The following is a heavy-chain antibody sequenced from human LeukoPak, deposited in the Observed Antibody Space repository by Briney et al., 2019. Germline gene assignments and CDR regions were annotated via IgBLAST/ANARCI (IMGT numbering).Heavy chain of an antibody. CDR2: IYSGGST. CDR3: AGRLWRYMDV. CDR1: GFIFRNYA. D-gene: IGHD6-25*01. V-gene: IGHV3-53*01. J-gene: IGHJ6*03. Sequence: GGSLRLSCAGSGFIFRNYAMSWVRQAPGMGLEWVSVIYSGGSTYYADSVKGRFTISRDNSKNTLYLQMNSLRAEDTAVYYCAGRLWRYMDVWGKGTTVTVSS.